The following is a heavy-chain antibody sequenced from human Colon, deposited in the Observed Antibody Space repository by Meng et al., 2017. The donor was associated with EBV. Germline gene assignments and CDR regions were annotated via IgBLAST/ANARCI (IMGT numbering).Heavy chain of an antibody. Sequence: QGQRRGPGPGPVKPSPALSLTCTVSGGSISSGGYYWSWIRQHPGKGLEWIGYIYYSGSTYYNPSLKSRVTISIDTSKNQFSLKLSSVTAADTAVYYCARGPSRWLQFSFDYWGQGTLVTVSS. CDR2: IYYSGST. CDR1: GGSISSGGYY. CDR3: ARGPSRWLQFSFDY. D-gene: IGHD5-24*01. V-gene: IGHV4-31*03. J-gene: IGHJ4*02.